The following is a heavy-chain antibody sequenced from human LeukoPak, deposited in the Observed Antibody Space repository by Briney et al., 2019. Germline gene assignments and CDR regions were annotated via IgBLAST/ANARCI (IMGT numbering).Heavy chain of an antibody. CDR2: TYYRGTT. J-gene: IGHJ4*02. D-gene: IGHD3-16*02. CDR3: ARIMITFGGVIAYYFDY. Sequence: SETLSLTCTVSGASISSTSYYWGWIRQPPGKGLEWIGSTYYRGTTYYNPSLKSRVTISVDTSKNQFSLKLSSVTAADTAVYYCARIMITFGGVIAYYFDYWGQGTLVTVSS. CDR1: GASISSTSYY. V-gene: IGHV4-39*07.